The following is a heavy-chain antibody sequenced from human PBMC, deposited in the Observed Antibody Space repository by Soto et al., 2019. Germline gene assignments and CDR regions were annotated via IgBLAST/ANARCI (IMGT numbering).Heavy chain of an antibody. V-gene: IGHV2-5*02. D-gene: IGHD5-18*01. J-gene: IGHJ4*02. CDR3: EHSPYGYTYYCDY. CDR1: GFSLSTRGVG. Sequence: QITLKESGPTLVKPTQTLTLTCTFSGFSLSTRGVGVRWLRHPPGKALQWLALVYWDDDIWYSPSLKNRLSITKDTSKHQVVRTMTNIDHLDTATSYCEHSPYGYTYYCDYGGQGTLVTVSS. CDR2: VYWDDDI.